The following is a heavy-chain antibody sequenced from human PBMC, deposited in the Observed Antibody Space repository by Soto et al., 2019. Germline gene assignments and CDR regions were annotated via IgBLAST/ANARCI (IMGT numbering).Heavy chain of an antibody. CDR1: GGTFSSYA. V-gene: IGHV1-69*01. CDR2: IIPIFGTA. Sequence: QVQLVQSGAEVKKPGSSVKVSCKASGGTFSSYAISWVRQAPGQGLEWMGGIIPIFGTANYAQKFQGRVTITADESKSTAYMELSSLRSEDTAVYYCARDHYYDSSGYYHLYYFDYWGQGTLVTVSS. D-gene: IGHD3-22*01. J-gene: IGHJ4*02. CDR3: ARDHYYDSSGYYHLYYFDY.